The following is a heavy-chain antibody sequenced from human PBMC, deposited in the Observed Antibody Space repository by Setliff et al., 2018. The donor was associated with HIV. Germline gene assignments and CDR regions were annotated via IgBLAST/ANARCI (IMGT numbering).Heavy chain of an antibody. CDR1: GGSISSSSYY. CDR3: ATMGRRGWFIDY. V-gene: IGHV4-39*01. J-gene: IGHJ4*02. Sequence: SLTCTVSGGSISSSSYYWGWIRQPPGKGLEWIGSIYYSGRTYYNPSLKSRVTTSVEKSKNQFSLKLSSVTAADTAVYYCATMGRRGWFIDYWGQGTLVTVS. CDR2: IYYSGRT. D-gene: IGHD6-19*01.